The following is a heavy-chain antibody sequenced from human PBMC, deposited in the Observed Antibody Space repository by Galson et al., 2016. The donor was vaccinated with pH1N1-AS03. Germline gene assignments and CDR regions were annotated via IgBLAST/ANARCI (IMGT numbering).Heavy chain of an antibody. D-gene: IGHD1-1*01. J-gene: IGHJ4*02. Sequence: SLRLSCAASGFTFSRYWMHWVRQAPGKGLEWVAVSWKDGRNEDYADSVKGRFTISRDNSKNTLFLQMNSLRADDMAVYYCAKGSGDWGPGTLVTVSS. V-gene: IGHV3-30*18. CDR2: SWKDGRNE. CDR1: GFTFSRYW. CDR3: AKGSGD.